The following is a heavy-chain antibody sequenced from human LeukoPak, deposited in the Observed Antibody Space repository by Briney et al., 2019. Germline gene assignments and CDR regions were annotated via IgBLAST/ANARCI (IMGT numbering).Heavy chain of an antibody. J-gene: IGHJ4*02. CDR2: INPSGGST. CDR3: ARDYKGIVGALDY. Sequence: ASVKVSCKASGYTFTSYYMHWVRQAAGQGLEWTGIINPSGGSTSHAQKFQGRVTMTRDTSTSTVYMELSSLRSEDTAVYYCARDYKGIVGALDYWGQGTLVTVSS. CDR1: GYTFTSYY. D-gene: IGHD1-26*01. V-gene: IGHV1-46*01.